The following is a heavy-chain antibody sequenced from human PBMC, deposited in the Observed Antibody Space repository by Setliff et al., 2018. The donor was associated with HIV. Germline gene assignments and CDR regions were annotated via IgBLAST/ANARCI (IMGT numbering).Heavy chain of an antibody. CDR1: GGSISTYY. CDR2: IYFTGSS. V-gene: IGHV4-59*01. Sequence: SETLSLTCTVSGGSISTYYLSWIRQPPGKGLEWIGSIYFTGSSDNNPSHKSRVTLSVDTSKHQFSLKLSSVTAADTAVYYCARVQMAYAAFDVWGQGTMVTVSS. D-gene: IGHD4-17*01. CDR3: ARVQMAYAAFDV. J-gene: IGHJ3*01.